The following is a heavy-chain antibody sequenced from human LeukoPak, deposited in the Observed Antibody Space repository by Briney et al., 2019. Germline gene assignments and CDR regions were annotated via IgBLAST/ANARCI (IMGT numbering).Heavy chain of an antibody. CDR1: GFTFSTSW. J-gene: IGHJ5*02. CDR3: ARWAGRCGGDCQSEDP. D-gene: IGHD2-21*02. Sequence: PGGSLRLSCVGSGFTFSTSWMHWVRQAPGKGPEYVAYINQDGSETNYVDSVKGRFTISRDNTRNSLFLQMYSLRDEDTAIYCCARWAGRCGGDCQSEDPWGLGTLVIVSS. V-gene: IGHV3-7*01. CDR2: INQDGSET.